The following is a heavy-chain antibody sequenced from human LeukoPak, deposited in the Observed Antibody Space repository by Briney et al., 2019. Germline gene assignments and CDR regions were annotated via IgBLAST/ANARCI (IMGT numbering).Heavy chain of an antibody. D-gene: IGHD1-14*01. J-gene: IGHJ4*02. CDR2: MSNDGNME. Sequence: GRSLRLSCAASGFTFSSYGMHWVRQAPGGGLEWVAVMSNDGNMEYYADSVEGRFTISRDNSKNTLYLQMNSLRADDTAVYYCAKGGTTGGIMCYFASWGQGTLVTVSS. CDR3: AKGGTTGGIMCYFAS. CDR1: GFTFSSYG. V-gene: IGHV3-30*19.